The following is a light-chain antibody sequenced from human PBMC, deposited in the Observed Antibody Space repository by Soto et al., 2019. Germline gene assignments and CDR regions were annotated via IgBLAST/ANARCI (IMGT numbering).Light chain of an antibody. Sequence: DIQMTHSPSSLSASVGDRVTITCRASQDISDHLAWYQHKPGKVPKLLIYEASTLQSGVPSRFSGGGSGTDFTLTISSLQPEDVATYYCQKYNRTPRTFGQGTKVELK. CDR3: QKYNRTPRT. V-gene: IGKV1-27*01. CDR1: QDISDH. CDR2: EAS. J-gene: IGKJ1*01.